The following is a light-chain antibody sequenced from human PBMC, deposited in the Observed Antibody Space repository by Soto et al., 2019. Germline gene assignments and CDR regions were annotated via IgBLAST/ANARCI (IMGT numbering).Light chain of an antibody. Sequence: EIVLTQSPGTLSLSPGERATLSCRASQSVSSSYLAWYQQKPGQAPRLLIYGASSRATGIPDRFSGSGSGTAFTLTISILEPEDFAVYYCQQYGSSQTFGQGTKVEIK. CDR3: QQYGSSQT. J-gene: IGKJ1*01. CDR1: QSVSSSY. CDR2: GAS. V-gene: IGKV3-20*01.